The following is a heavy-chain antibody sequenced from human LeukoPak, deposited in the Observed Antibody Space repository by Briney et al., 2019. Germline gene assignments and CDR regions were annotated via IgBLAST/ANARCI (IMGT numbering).Heavy chain of an antibody. V-gene: IGHV1-46*01. CDR1: GYTFTSYY. J-gene: IGHJ5*02. Sequence: GASVKVSCKASGYTFTSYYMHWVRQAPGQGLEWMGIINPSGGSTSYAQKFQGRVTMTRDTSTSTVYMELSSLRSEDTAVYYCAGERGGGSSWNYNWFDPWGQGTLVTVSS. CDR2: INPSGGST. CDR3: AGERGGGSSWNYNWFDP. D-gene: IGHD6-13*01.